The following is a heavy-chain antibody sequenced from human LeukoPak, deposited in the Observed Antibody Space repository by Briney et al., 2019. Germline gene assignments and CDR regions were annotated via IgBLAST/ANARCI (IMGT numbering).Heavy chain of an antibody. D-gene: IGHD1-26*01. J-gene: IGHJ3*02. CDR1: GGTFSSYA. CDR2: IIPIFGTA. V-gene: IGHV1-69*13. CDR3: ARDLGGSYGHAFDI. Sequence: GASVNVSCKASGGTFSSYAISWVRQAPGQGLEWMGGIIPIFGTANYAQKFQGRVTITADESTSTAYMELSSLRPEDTAVYYCARDLGGSYGHAFDIWGQGTMVTVSS.